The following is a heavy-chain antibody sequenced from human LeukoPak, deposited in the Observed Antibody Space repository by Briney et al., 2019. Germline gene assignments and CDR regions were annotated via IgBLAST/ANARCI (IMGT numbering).Heavy chain of an antibody. V-gene: IGHV2-5*02. CDR1: GFSLNTRGVG. Sequence: SGPTLVNPTQTLTLTCTFSGFSLNTRGVGVGWIRQPPGRALEWLALIYWDDDRRYSPSLKSRLTVTKDTSKNQVVLTMTNMDPVDTATYFCAHRKNYYDSSVFDNWGQGTLVTVSS. J-gene: IGHJ4*02. D-gene: IGHD3-22*01. CDR2: IYWDDDR. CDR3: AHRKNYYDSSVFDN.